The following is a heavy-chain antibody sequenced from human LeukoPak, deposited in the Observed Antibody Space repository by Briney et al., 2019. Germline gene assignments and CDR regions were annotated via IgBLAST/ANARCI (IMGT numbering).Heavy chain of an antibody. CDR3: ARFSTLGVLDY. Sequence: SETLSLTCAVSGGSISSSNWWSWVRQPPGKGLEWIGEIYHSGSTNYNPSLKSRVTISVDTSKNQFSLKLSSVTAADTAVYYCARFSTLGVLDYWGQGTLVTVSS. J-gene: IGHJ4*02. V-gene: IGHV4-4*02. D-gene: IGHD2-15*01. CDR1: GGSISSSNW. CDR2: IYHSGST.